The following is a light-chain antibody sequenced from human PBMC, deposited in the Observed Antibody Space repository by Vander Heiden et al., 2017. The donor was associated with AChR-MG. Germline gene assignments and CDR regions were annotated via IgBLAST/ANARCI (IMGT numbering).Light chain of an antibody. CDR3: QTWDGNTVV. Sequence: SYELTQPSSVSASPGQTVSITCSGDDEDNRYVCWYQQRAGQSPVVFIYQDRRRPSGIPDPFSGSSSVTTPTLAIGETQPMDEADYYCQTWDGNTVVFGTGTRVTVL. J-gene: IGLJ1*01. CDR2: QDR. CDR1: DEDNRY. V-gene: IGLV3-1*01.